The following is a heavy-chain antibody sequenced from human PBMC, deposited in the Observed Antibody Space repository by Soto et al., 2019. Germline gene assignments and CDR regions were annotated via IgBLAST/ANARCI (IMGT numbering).Heavy chain of an antibody. CDR1: GGTFSSHS. D-gene: IGHD2-21*02. Sequence: VQLMQSGSEVKKPGSSVKVSCKASGGTFSSHSINWVRQAPGQGLEWMGGIITLFGTSNYAQNFQGRVTSTADQSTSTAYMELNSLTSDDTAVYYCAREVGYGDFSAALLDWGQGTLVHVSS. CDR3: AREVGYGDFSAALLD. CDR2: IITLFGTS. J-gene: IGHJ4*02. V-gene: IGHV1-69*01.